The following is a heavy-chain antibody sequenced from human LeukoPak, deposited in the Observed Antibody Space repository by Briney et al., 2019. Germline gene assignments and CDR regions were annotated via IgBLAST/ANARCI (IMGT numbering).Heavy chain of an antibody. CDR1: GFTFSSYD. Sequence: GGSLRLSFEPSGFTFSSYDIQWVPQATGKGLEWVSSIGTAGDTYYAGSVKGRFTLSRENAKKSSYLQMNNLGAGDTAVYYCARGALGFDYWGQGTLVTVSS. V-gene: IGHV3-13*04. J-gene: IGHJ4*02. CDR3: ARGALGFDY. CDR2: IGTAGDT.